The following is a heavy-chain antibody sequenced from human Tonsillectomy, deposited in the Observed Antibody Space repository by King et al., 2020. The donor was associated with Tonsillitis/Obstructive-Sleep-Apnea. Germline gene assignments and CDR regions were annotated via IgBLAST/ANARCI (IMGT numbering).Heavy chain of an antibody. J-gene: IGHJ6*03. CDR3: AKALKGDSSGYFYYYYYMDV. D-gene: IGHD3-22*01. CDR2: ISGGGGGT. V-gene: IGHV3-23*04. Sequence: DVQLVESGGGLVQPGGSLRLSCAASGFTFSSYAMSWVRQAPGKRLEWVSTISGGGGGTYYADSVKGRFTISRDNSKNTLYLQMNSLRAEDTAVYYCAKALKGDSSGYFYYYYYMDVWGKGTTVTVSS. CDR1: GFTFSSYA.